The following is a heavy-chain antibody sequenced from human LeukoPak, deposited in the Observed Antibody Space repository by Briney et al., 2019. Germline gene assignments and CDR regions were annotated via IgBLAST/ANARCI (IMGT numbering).Heavy chain of an antibody. D-gene: IGHD3-3*01. CDR2: INHDGSAK. Sequence: WGSLRLSCTASGFTFTGYWMSWVRQAPGKGLEWVANINHDGSAKYYVSSEKGRFTISRDNANKSLYLQMNSLTAEDTAVYYCARFTYDCWSGYPNWFGPWGQRTLVTVSS. CDR1: GFTFTGYW. V-gene: IGHV3-7*01. J-gene: IGHJ5*02. CDR3: ARFTYDCWSGYPNWFGP.